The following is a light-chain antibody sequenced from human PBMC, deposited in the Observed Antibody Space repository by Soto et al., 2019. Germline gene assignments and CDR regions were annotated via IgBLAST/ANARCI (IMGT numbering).Light chain of an antibody. V-gene: IGKV1-33*01. CDR2: DAS. Sequence: DMQMTQSPTALSAYVGDRVIITCQPSQDISNFLNWYQQKPGKAPKLLIYDASHLESGVPSRFSGSGSGTDFTFTINSLQAEDIATYYCQNYDNFHTITFGQGTRLEIK. CDR3: QNYDNFHTIT. CDR1: QDISNF. J-gene: IGKJ5*01.